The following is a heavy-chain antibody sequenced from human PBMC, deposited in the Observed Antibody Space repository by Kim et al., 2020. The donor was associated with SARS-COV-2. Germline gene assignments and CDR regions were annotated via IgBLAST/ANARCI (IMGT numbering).Heavy chain of an antibody. D-gene: IGHD6-13*01. CDR1: GFTFDDYG. J-gene: IGHJ5*02. Sequence: GGSLRLSCAASGFTFDDYGMSWVRQAPGKGLEWVSGINWNGGSTGYADSVKGRFTISRDNAKNSLYLQMNSLRAEDTALYHCARVGRAAAGIWWFDTWGQGTLVTVSS. V-gene: IGHV3-20*01. CDR3: ARVGRAAAGIWWFDT. CDR2: INWNGGST.